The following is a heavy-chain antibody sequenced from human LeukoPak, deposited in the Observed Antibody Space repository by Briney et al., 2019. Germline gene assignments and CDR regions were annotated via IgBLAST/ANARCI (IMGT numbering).Heavy chain of an antibody. CDR2: IYYSGST. D-gene: IGHD6-13*01. Sequence: SQTLSLTCTVSGGSISSGGYYWSWIRLHPGKGLEWIGYIYYSGSTNYNPSLKSRVTISVDTSKNQFSLKLSSVTAADTAVYYCARSRHSSSWTRFDYWGQGTLVTVSS. V-gene: IGHV4-31*03. CDR3: ARSRHSSSWTRFDY. CDR1: GGSISSGGYY. J-gene: IGHJ4*02.